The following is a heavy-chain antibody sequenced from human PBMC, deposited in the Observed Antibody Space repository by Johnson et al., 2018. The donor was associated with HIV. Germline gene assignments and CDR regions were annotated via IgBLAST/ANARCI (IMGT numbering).Heavy chain of an antibody. CDR1: GFTFSRYW. D-gene: IGHD2-2*02. Sequence: QVQLVESGGGLVQPGGSLRLSCEASGFTFSRYWMHWVRQAPGKGLEWVAVISYDGSNKYYADSVKGRFTISRDNSKNTLYLQMNSLRAEDTAVYYCARRYCSSTSCYKGRAFDIWGQGTMVTVSS. V-gene: IGHV3-30-3*01. J-gene: IGHJ3*02. CDR3: ARRYCSSTSCYKGRAFDI. CDR2: ISYDGSNK.